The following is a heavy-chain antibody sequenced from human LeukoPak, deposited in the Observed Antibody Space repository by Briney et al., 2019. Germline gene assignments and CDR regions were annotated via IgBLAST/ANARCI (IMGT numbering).Heavy chain of an antibody. Sequence: ASVKVSCKASGYTFTSYGNSWVRQAPGQGLEWMGWISAYNGNTNYAQKLQGRVTMTTDTSTSTAYMELRSLRSDDTAVYYCARRYYDSSGYYYPDYWGQGTLVTVSS. D-gene: IGHD3-22*01. J-gene: IGHJ4*02. CDR2: ISAYNGNT. V-gene: IGHV1-18*01. CDR3: ARRYYDSSGYYYPDY. CDR1: GYTFTSYG.